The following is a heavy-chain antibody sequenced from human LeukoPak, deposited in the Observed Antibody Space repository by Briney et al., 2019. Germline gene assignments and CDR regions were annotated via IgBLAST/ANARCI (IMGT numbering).Heavy chain of an antibody. CDR2: IYHSGST. CDR3: ARGVGYCSGGSCPYAFDI. J-gene: IGHJ3*02. CDR1: GGSISSSNW. V-gene: IGHV4-4*02. Sequence: PSETLSLTCAVSGGSISSSNWWSWVRQPPGKWLEWIGEIYHSGSTNYNPSLKSRVTISVDKSKNQFSLKLSSVTAADTAVYYCARGVGYCSGGSCPYAFDIWGQGTMVTVSS. D-gene: IGHD2-15*01.